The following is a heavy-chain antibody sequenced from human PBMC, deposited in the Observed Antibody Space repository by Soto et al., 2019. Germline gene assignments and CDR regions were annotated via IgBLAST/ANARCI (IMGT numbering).Heavy chain of an antibody. CDR2: INDRGPI. CDR1: GGSFSGYY. CDR3: ARESHDILTGPPWVWYFDL. V-gene: IGHV4-34*01. J-gene: IGHJ2*01. D-gene: IGHD3-9*01. Sequence: QVQLQQWGAGPLRPLETLSLTCGVSGGSFSGYYWAWIRQAPGKGLEWIAEINDRGPINYNPSLKRRVSISVDTSKNHYSLKLRSVTAADTAVYYCARESHDILTGPPWVWYFDLWGRGTLVTVSS.